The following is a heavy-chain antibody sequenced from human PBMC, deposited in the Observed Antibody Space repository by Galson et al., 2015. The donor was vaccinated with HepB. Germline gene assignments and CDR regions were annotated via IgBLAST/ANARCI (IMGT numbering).Heavy chain of an antibody. CDR2: ISPYNGNT. Sequence: SVKVSCKASNYTFTDYRINWVRQAPGQGLEWMGWISPYNGNTNYVQKLQGRVTMTTDRTTTTAYMEVWSLRSDDTAVYYCARGHSSGWSFDYWGQGTLVTVSS. V-gene: IGHV1-18*01. CDR3: ARGHSSGWSFDY. J-gene: IGHJ4*02. D-gene: IGHD6-19*01. CDR1: NYTFTDYR.